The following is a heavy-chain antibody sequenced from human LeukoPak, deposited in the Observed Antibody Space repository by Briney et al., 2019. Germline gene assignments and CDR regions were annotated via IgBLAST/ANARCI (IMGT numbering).Heavy chain of an antibody. CDR3: ARGYGSGWYESYAFDI. CDR2: IYYSGST. CDR1: GFTFSSYA. Sequence: GSLRLSCAASGFTFSSYAMSWVRQAPGKGLEWIGYIYYSGSTNYNPSLKSRVTISVDTSKNQFSLKLSSVTAADTAVYYCARGYGSGWYESYAFDIWGQGTMVTVSS. D-gene: IGHD6-19*01. J-gene: IGHJ3*02. V-gene: IGHV4-59*01.